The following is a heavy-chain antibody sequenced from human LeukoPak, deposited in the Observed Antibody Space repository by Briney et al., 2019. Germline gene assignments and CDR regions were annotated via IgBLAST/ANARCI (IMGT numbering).Heavy chain of an antibody. J-gene: IGHJ4*02. CDR3: AKDDAWLQYGN. V-gene: IGHV3-23*01. CDR2: ISPNGVIT. Sequence: PGGSLRLSCAASGFTFSSHGMNWGRQAPGKGLEWVSGISPNGVITYYADSVKGRFTISRDNSKGTVYLQMNSLRPEDTAVYYCAKDDAWLQYGNWGRGTLVTVSS. CDR1: GFTFSSHG. D-gene: IGHD5-24*01.